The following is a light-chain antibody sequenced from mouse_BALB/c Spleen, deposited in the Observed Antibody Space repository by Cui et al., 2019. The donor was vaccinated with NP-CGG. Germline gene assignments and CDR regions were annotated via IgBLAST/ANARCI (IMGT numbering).Light chain of an antibody. J-gene: IGLJ1*01. Sequence: QAVVTQESALTTSPGETVTLTCRSSTGAVTTSNYANWVQEKPDHLFTGLIGGTNNRPPGVPARFSGSLIGDKAALTITGAQTEDEAIYFCALWYSNHWVFSGGTKLTVL. CDR3: ALWYSNHWV. CDR2: GTN. V-gene: IGLV1*01. CDR1: TGAVTTSNY.